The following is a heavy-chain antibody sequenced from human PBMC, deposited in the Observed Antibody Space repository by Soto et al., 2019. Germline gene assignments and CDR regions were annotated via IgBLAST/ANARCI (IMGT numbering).Heavy chain of an antibody. J-gene: IGHJ4*02. CDR3: GRICRRSGFFCWDPRGFDH. CDR2: INHSGNK. Sequence: QVRLQQWGAGRLKSSETLSLTCGVYDGSFSGYFWTWIRQPPGRGLEWIGDINHSGNKNYNPSLQSRVSISVDTSTRQFSLKLMSVTAADTAMSYCGRICRRSGFFCWDPRGFDHWSQGTLVTVSS. CDR1: DGSFSGYF. V-gene: IGHV4-34*01. D-gene: IGHD3-3*01.